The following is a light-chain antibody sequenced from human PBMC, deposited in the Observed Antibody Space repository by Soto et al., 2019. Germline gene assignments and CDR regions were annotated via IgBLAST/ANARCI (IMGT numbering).Light chain of an antibody. CDR2: GAS. CDR1: QSLSTW. V-gene: IGKV1-5*01. CDR3: QQYADYCT. Sequence: DIQMTQSPPTLSASVGDRVIITCRASQSLSTWLAWYQQKPGKAPKLLIFGASALESGVPSRFNGSGSATEFTLTINNLQPEDSATYYCQQYADYCTLGQGTKVDIK. J-gene: IGKJ1*01.